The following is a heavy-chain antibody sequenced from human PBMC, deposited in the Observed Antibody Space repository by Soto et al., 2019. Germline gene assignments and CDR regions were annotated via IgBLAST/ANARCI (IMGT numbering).Heavy chain of an antibody. J-gene: IGHJ5*02. V-gene: IGHV6-1*01. CDR1: GDSVSSNSAA. Sequence: TLSLTCAISGDSVSSNSAAWNWIRQSPSRGLEWLGRTYYRSKWYNDYAVSVKSRITINPDTSKNQFSLQLNSVTPEDTAVYYCARDQVVPAAIGQKTYNWFDPWGQGTLVTVSS. CDR3: ARDQVVPAAIGQKTYNWFDP. D-gene: IGHD2-2*02. CDR2: TYYRSKWYN.